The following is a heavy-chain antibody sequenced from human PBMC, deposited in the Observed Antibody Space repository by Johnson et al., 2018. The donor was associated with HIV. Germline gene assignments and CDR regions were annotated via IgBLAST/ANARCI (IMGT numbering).Heavy chain of an antibody. CDR1: GFTFDDYA. Sequence: VQLVESGGGVVQPGRSLRLSCAASGFTFDDYAMHWVRQAPGKGLVWVSRINNDGGSTTYADSVKGRFTISRDNDKNTMYLQMNSLRAEDTAIAYCAKFRWYYAPFYIWGQGTMVTVSS. CDR3: AKFRWYYAPFYI. J-gene: IGHJ3*02. CDR2: INNDGGST. D-gene: IGHD3-3*01. V-gene: IGHV3-74*03.